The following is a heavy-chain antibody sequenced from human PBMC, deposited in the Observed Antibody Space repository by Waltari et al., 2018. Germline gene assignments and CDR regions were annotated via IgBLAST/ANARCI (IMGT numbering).Heavy chain of an antibody. CDR2: IYYSGST. Sequence: QVQLQESGPGLVKPSQTLSLTCTVSGGSISGGGYYCSWIRQHPGKGLEWIGYIYYSGSTYYNPSLKSRVTISVDTSKNQFSLKLSSVTAADTAVYYCAYYDSSGFFDYWGQGTLVTVSS. V-gene: IGHV4-31*03. J-gene: IGHJ4*02. CDR3: AYYDSSGFFDY. D-gene: IGHD3-22*01. CDR1: GGSISGGGYY.